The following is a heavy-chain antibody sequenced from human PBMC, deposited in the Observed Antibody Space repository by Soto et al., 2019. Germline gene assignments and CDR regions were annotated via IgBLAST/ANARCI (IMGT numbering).Heavy chain of an antibody. CDR2: IHHSGST. D-gene: IGHD6-19*01. CDR1: SGSISSEQR. V-gene: IGHV4-4*02. Sequence: QMQLQESGPGLVKPSETLSLICTVSSGSISSEQRWSWVRQPPGKGLEWIGEIHHSGSTNENPSLRSRVTRAVEKSKNQFSLKLNSVSAADTAVYFCARSFGWYAIDHWGQGTLVIVSS. CDR3: ARSFGWYAIDH. J-gene: IGHJ4*02.